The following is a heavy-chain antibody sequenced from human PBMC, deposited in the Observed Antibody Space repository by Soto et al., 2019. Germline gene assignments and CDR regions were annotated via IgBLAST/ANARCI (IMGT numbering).Heavy chain of an antibody. CDR1: GSSFDAYA. CDR3: AGEAEAGDFEY. J-gene: IGHJ4*02. Sequence: QVPLVQSGGEVKKPGASVRLSCKASGSSFDAYATHWVRQAPGQGLEWVGRIDPGNGATKYSEKFQGRVTITRDTSARTVYMELSSLQSGDTAVFYCAGEAEAGDFEYWGQGTLVTVSS. CDR2: IDPGNGAT. V-gene: IGHV1-3*01. D-gene: IGHD3-10*01.